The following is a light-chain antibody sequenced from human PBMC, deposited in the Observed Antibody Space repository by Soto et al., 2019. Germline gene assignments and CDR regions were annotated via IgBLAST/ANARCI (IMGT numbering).Light chain of an antibody. V-gene: IGKV1-5*03. CDR3: QQYNSYSWT. CDR1: QSISSW. Sequence: DIQMTQSPSTLSASVGDRVTITCRASQSISSWLAWYQQKPGKAPKLLIYKASSLESGVPSRFSGSGSGTEFTLTLSSLQPDDFATYDCQQYNSYSWTFGQGTKVEIK. CDR2: KAS. J-gene: IGKJ1*01.